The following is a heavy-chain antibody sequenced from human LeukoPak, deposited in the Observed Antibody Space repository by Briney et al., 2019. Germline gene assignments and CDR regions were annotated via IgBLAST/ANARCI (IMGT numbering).Heavy chain of an antibody. D-gene: IGHD3-9*01. CDR3: TKDYCGKFCSAV. Sequence: GGSLRLSCAASGFTVSSNYMSWVRQAPEKGLEWVSVIYSGGSTYYADSVKGRFTISRDNSKNTLYLQMNSLRAEDTAKYYCTKDYCGKFCSAVWGQGTTVTVSS. CDR1: GFTVSSNY. CDR2: IYSGGST. J-gene: IGHJ6*02. V-gene: IGHV3-53*01.